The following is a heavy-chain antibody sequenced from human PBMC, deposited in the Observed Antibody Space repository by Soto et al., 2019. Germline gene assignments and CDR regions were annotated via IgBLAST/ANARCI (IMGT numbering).Heavy chain of an antibody. V-gene: IGHV1-18*01. CDR1: GYTFTSYG. D-gene: IGHD2-15*01. CDR3: AREFRADRAFDI. CDR2: ISAYNGNT. J-gene: IGHJ3*02. Sequence: ASVKVSCKASGYTFTSYGISWVRQAPGQGLEWMGWISAYNGNTNYAPKLQGRVTMTTDTSTSTAYMELRSLRSDDTAVYYSAREFRADRAFDIWGQGTMVTVSS.